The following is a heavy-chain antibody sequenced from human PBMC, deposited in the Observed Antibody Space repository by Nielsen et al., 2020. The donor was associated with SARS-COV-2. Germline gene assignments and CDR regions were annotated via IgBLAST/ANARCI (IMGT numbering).Heavy chain of an antibody. J-gene: IGHJ6*03. V-gene: IGHV3-33*08. CDR2: IWYDGSNK. CDR1: GFTFSSYA. D-gene: IGHD3-10*01. CDR3: ARGGEKYYYMDV. Sequence: GESLKISCAASGFTFSSYAMHWVRQAPGKGLEWVAVIWYDGSNKYYADSVKGRFTISRDNSKNTLYLQMNSLRAEDTAVYYCARGGEKYYYMDVWGKGTTVTVSS.